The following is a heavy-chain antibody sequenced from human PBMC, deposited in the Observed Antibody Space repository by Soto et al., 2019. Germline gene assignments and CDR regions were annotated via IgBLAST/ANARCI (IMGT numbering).Heavy chain of an antibody. J-gene: IGHJ4*02. CDR1: GFTFTRFS. V-gene: IGHV3-21*06. CDR2: ISSTTNYI. Sequence: PGGSLRLSCTASGFTFTRFSMNWVRQAPGKGLEWVSSISSTTNYIYYGDSMKGRFTISRDNAKNSLYLEMNSLRAEDTAVYYCARESEDLTSNFDYWGQGTLVTVSS. CDR3: ARESEDLTSNFDY.